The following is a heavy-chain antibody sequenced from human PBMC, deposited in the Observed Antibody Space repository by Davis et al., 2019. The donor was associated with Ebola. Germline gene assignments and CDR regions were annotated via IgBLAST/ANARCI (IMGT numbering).Heavy chain of an antibody. J-gene: IGHJ4*02. Sequence: PSETLSLTCTVSGGSISSSSYYWGWIRQPPGKGLEWIGSIYYSGSTYYNPSLKSRVTISVDTSKNQFSLKLSSVTAADTAVYYCARTLLYGSFDYWGQGTLVTVSS. V-gene: IGHV4-39*01. CDR2: IYYSGST. D-gene: IGHD2-2*02. CDR1: GGSISSSSYY. CDR3: ARTLLYGSFDY.